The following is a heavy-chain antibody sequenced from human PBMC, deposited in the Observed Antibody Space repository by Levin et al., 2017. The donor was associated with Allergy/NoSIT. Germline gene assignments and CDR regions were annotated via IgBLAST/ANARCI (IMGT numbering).Heavy chain of an antibody. J-gene: IGHJ5*02. V-gene: IGHV3-74*01. CDR3: ARSDWFDP. CDR1: GFTFSGYW. Sequence: GGSLRLSCAASGFTFSGYWMHWVRQAPGKGLEWVSRIRSDGTITSYADSVEGRFTISRDNAKNMVYLQMNSLRAEDTAVYYCARSDWFDPWGQGTQVTGSS. CDR2: IRSDGTIT.